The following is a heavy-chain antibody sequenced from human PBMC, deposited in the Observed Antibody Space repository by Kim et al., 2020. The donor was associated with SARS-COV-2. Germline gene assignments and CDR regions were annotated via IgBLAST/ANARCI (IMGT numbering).Heavy chain of an antibody. Sequence: GGSLRLSCAASGFTFRSNAMSWVRQAPGKGLEWVSGISGSGGNTYYADSVKGRFTVSRDTSKNMLYLQMNSLRAEDTAVYYCAKAVVEMATTVGGMDVWGHGTTVTVSS. CDR2: ISGSGGNT. CDR3: AKAVVEMATTVGGMDV. V-gene: IGHV3-23*01. J-gene: IGHJ6*02. CDR1: GFTFRSNA. D-gene: IGHD2-21*01.